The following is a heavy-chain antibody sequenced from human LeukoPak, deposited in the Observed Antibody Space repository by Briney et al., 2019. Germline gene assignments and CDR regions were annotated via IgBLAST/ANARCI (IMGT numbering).Heavy chain of an antibody. Sequence: GGSLRLSCAASGFTFSNYAMSWVRQAPGKGLEWVANIKQDGSEKYYVDSVKGRFTISRDNAGNSLYLQMNSLRAEDTAVYYCARDQNTRSSWSDYWGQGTLVTVSS. CDR3: ARDQNTRSSWSDY. J-gene: IGHJ4*02. V-gene: IGHV3-7*01. CDR1: GFTFSNYA. CDR2: IKQDGSEK. D-gene: IGHD6-13*01.